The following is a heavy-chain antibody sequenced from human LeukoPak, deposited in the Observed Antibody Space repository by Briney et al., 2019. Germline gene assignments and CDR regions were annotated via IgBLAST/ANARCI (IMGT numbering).Heavy chain of an antibody. Sequence: ASVKVSCKASGVTFTSSAISWVRRAPGQGLEWRGGIIPIFGTAIYAKKFQCRVTITADESTSTAYMALSRVRSEDTDVYYCASTGGARYCSGGSCYTVDTAMPAYYYYGMDVWGKGTTVTVSS. CDR1: GVTFTSSA. CDR3: ASTGGARYCSGGSCYTVDTAMPAYYYYGMDV. CDR2: IIPIFGTA. J-gene: IGHJ6*04. D-gene: IGHD2-15*01. V-gene: IGHV1-69*01.